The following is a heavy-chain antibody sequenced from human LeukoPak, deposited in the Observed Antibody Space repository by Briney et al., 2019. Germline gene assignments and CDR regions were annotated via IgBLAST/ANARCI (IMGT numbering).Heavy chain of an antibody. CDR3: ARDWYDYSNPGPYYYMDV. J-gene: IGHJ6*03. CDR1: GGSINTDVYY. D-gene: IGHD4-11*01. V-gene: IGHV4-31*03. Sequence: SETLSLTCIVSGGSINTDVYYWTWIRKHPRKGLEWIGYIHNTGSTYNPTLKTRVTISKDTSANQFSLTLTSVTAADTAVYYCARDWYDYSNPGPYYYMDVWGKGTTVTVSS. CDR2: IHNTGST.